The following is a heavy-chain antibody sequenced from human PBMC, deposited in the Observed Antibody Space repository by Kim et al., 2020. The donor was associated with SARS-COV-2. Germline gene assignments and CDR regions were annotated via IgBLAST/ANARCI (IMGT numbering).Heavy chain of an antibody. V-gene: IGHV3-30*04. CDR1: GFTFSSYA. CDR3: ARGRSGSYWGYFDY. J-gene: IGHJ4*02. D-gene: IGHD3-10*01. CDR2: ISYDGSNK. Sequence: GGSLRLSCAASGFTFSSYAMHWVRQAPGKGLEWGAVISYDGSNKYYADSVKGRFTISRDNSKNTLYLQMNSLRAEDTAVYYCARGRSGSYWGYFDYWGQG.